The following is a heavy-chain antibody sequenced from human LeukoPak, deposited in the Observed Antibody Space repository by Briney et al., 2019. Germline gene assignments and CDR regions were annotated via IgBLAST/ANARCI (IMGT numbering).Heavy chain of an antibody. J-gene: IGHJ4*02. V-gene: IGHV3-23*01. CDR3: ARDSHYATSGWGFDY. CDR1: GLTFSSYA. CDR2: ISGSDGSA. D-gene: IGHD6-19*01. Sequence: PGGTLRLSCAASGLTFSSYAMSWVPHAPAKGLEYVSAISGSDGSAYYADSVKGRFTISRDNSKNTVYLQMNSLRAEDTAVYYCARDSHYATSGWGFDYWGQGTLVTVSS.